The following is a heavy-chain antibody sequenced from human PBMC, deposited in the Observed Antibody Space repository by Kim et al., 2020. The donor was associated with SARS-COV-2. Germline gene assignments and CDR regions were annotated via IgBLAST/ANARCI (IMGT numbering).Heavy chain of an antibody. CDR1: GYTFTSYA. J-gene: IGHJ4*02. Sequence: ASVKVSCKASGYTFTSYAMHWVRQAPGQRLEWMGWINAGNGNTKYSQKFQGRVTITRDTSASTAYMELSSLRSEDTAVYYCARDTPIAAAGGYWGQGTLVTVSS. CDR3: ARDTPIAAAGGY. V-gene: IGHV1-3*01. CDR2: INAGNGNT. D-gene: IGHD6-13*01.